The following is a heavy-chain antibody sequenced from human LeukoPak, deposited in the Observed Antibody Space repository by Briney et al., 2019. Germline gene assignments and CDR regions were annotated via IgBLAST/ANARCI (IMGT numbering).Heavy chain of an antibody. CDR2: IIPIFGTA. D-gene: IGHD6-6*01. V-gene: IGHV1-69*13. CDR1: GYTFSIYG. Sequence: ASVKVSCKASGYTFSIYGITWVRQAPGQGLEWMGGIIPIFGTANYAQKFQGRVTITADESTSTAYMELSSLRSEDTAVYYCARERSIAARPNPSFNMDVWGQGTTVTVSS. CDR3: ARERSIAARPNPSFNMDV. J-gene: IGHJ6*02.